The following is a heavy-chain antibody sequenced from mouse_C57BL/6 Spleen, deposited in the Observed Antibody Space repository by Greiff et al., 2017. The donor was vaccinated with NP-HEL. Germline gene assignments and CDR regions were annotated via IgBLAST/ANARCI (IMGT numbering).Heavy chain of an antibody. CDR2: IYPGDGDT. J-gene: IGHJ2*01. CDR3: ARRELGYGKDGC. V-gene: IGHV1-82*01. D-gene: IGHD2-10*02. CDR1: GYAFSSSW. Sequence: QVQLQQSGPELVKPGASVKISCKASGYAFSSSWMNWVKQRPGKGLEWIGRIYPGDGDTNYNGKFKGKATLTADKSSSTAYMRLSSLTSEDSAVYFCARRELGYGKDGCWGKGTTLTVAS.